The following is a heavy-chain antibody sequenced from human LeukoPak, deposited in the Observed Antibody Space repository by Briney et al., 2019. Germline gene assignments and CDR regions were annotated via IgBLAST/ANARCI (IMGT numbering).Heavy chain of an antibody. CDR3: ASNWNYGGFDY. CDR1: GFTFSSYW. V-gene: IGHV3-7*01. Sequence: GGSLRLSCAASGFTFSSYWMSWVRQAPGKGLEWVANIKQDGSEEYYVDSVKGRFTISRDNAKNSLYLQMNSLRAEDTAVYYCASNWNYGGFDYWGQGTLVTVSS. D-gene: IGHD1-7*01. J-gene: IGHJ4*02. CDR2: IKQDGSEE.